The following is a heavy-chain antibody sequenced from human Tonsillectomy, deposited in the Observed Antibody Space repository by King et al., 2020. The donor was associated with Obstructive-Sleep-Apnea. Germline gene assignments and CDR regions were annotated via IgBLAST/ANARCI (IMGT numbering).Heavy chain of an antibody. V-gene: IGHV3-9*01. CDR1: GFTFDDCA. CDR3: AKDQAEYFRVGAFDH. D-gene: IGHD6-6*01. J-gene: IGHJ3*01. CDR2: ISWSSDRI. Sequence: VQLVESGGGFVQPGRSLRLSCAASGFTFDDCAMHWVRQVPGKGLEWVASISWSSDRIAYGDSVKGRFTISRDNAKNSLFLQMNSLRREDTAFYYCAKDQAEYFRVGAFDHWGPGTMVTVSS.